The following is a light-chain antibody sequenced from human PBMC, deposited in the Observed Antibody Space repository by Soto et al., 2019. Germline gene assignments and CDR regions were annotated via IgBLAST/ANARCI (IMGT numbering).Light chain of an antibody. CDR1: ESVSSSY. V-gene: IGKV3-20*01. Sequence: PGERATLSCWASESVSSSYLAWYQQRPGQAPRLLIYGASSRATGIPDRFSGSGSGTDFTLTISRLEPEDFAMYYCQQYSASPRTFGQGTKVDIK. CDR3: QQYSASPRT. J-gene: IGKJ2*01. CDR2: GAS.